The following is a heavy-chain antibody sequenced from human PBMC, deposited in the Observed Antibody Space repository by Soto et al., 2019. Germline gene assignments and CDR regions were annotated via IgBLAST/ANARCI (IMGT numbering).Heavy chain of an antibody. CDR2: INPNSGGT. D-gene: IGHD3-10*01. J-gene: IGHJ6*02. V-gene: IGHV1-2*04. CDR3: ARDSDYYGSGSTHKNYYYYYGMDV. CDR1: GYTFTGYY. Sequence: ASVKVSCKASGYTFTGYYMHWVRQAPGQGLEWMGWINPNSGGTNYAQKFQGWVTMTRDTSISTAYMELSRLRSDDTAVYYCARDSDYYGSGSTHKNYYYYYGMDVWGQGTTVTVSS.